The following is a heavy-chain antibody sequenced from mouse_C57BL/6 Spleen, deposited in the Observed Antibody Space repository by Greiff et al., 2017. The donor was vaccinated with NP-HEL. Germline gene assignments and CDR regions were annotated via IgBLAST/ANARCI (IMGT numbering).Heavy chain of an antibody. CDR2: ISSGGSYT. D-gene: IGHD2-13*01. Sequence: EVKLVESGGDLVKPGGSLKLSCAASGFTFSSYGMSWVRQTPDKRLGWVATISSGGSYTYYPDSVKGRFTISRDNAKNTLYLQMSSLKSEDTAMYYCARHDSFDYWGQGTTLTVSS. CDR3: ARHDSFDY. CDR1: GFTFSSYG. V-gene: IGHV5-6*01. J-gene: IGHJ2*01.